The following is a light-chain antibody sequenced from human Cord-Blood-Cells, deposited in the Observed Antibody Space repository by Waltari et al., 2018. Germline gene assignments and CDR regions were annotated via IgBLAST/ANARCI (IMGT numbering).Light chain of an antibody. CDR2: DLS. V-gene: IGLV2-14*01. J-gene: IGLJ3*02. CDR1: SSDVGGYNY. CDR3: SSYTSSSTWV. Sequence: QSALTQPASVSGSPGQSITISCTGTSSDVGGYNYVPWYQQHPGKAPKLMVYDLSKRPSGVSNRLSGSKSGNTASLTISGLQAEDEADYYCSSYTSSSTWVFGGGTKLTVL.